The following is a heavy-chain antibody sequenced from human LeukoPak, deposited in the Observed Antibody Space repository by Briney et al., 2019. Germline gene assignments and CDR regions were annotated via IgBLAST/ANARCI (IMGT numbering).Heavy chain of an antibody. J-gene: IGHJ4*02. CDR3: ARRGRNSGYDF. CDR1: GGTFSSYT. Sequence: ASVKVSCKASGGTFSSYTISWVRQAPGQGLEWMGRIIPILGIANYAQKFQGRVTITADKSTSTAYMELSSLRSEDTAVCYCARRGRNSGYDFWGQGTLVTVSS. D-gene: IGHD5-12*01. CDR2: IIPILGIA. V-gene: IGHV1-69*02.